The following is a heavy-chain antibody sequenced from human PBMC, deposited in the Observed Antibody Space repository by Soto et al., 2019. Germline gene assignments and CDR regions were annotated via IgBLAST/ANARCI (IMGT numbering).Heavy chain of an antibody. D-gene: IGHD3-10*01. CDR3: ARVGRVLWFGEHNRDYYSYGMDV. J-gene: IGHJ6*02. V-gene: IGHV1-69*13. CDR1: GGTFSSYA. CDR2: IIPIFGTA. Sequence: GASVKVSCKASGGTFSSYAISWVRQAPGQGLEWMGGIIPIFGTANYAQKFQGRVTITADESTSTAYMELSSLRSEDTAVYYCARVGRVLWFGEHNRDYYSYGMDVWGQGTTVNVSS.